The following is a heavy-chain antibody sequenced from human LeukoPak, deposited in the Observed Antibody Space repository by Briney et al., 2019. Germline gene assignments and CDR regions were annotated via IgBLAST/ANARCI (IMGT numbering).Heavy chain of an antibody. J-gene: IGHJ6*02. V-gene: IGHV3-74*01. Sequence: GGSLRLSCVASGFTFSSYWMHWVRQDPRKGLVWVSRINGDGRNINYADSVRGRFTISRDNAKNTLYLQMSTLRVEDTAVYYCTRDLMDYDVSTGLHHYYMDVWGQGTTVTVSS. CDR3: TRDLMDYDVSTGLHHYYMDV. CDR1: GFTFSSYW. CDR2: INGDGRNI. D-gene: IGHD3-9*01.